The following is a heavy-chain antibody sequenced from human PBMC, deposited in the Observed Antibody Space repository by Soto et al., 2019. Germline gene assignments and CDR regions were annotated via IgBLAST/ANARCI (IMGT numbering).Heavy chain of an antibody. CDR1: GVTLSNFG. J-gene: IGHJ4*02. D-gene: IGHD2-21*01. CDR2: ISRDGSTM. V-gene: IGHV3-30*03. Sequence: QVQLVESGGGVVQPGRSLRLSCAASGVTLSNFGMHWVRQAPGKGLEWVAGISRDGSTMLYADSVKGRFTISRDSSRNTLYLQMNSLRAEDTAVYHCVGEVASGYWGQGTLVTVSS. CDR3: VGEVASGY.